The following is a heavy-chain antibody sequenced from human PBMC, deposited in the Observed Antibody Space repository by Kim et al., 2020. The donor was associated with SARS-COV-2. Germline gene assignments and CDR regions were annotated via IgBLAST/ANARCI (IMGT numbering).Heavy chain of an antibody. CDR1: GGSISSGGYY. CDR2: IYYSGST. J-gene: IGHJ6*02. Sequence: SETLSLTCTVSGGSISSGGYYWSWIRQHPGKGLEWIGYIYYSGSTYYNPSLKSRVTISVDTSKNQFSLKLSSVTAADTAVYYCARSAGGADSGYYLDYYYYYGMDVWGQGTTVTVSS. V-gene: IGHV4-31*03. CDR3: ARSAGGADSGYYLDYYYYYGMDV. D-gene: IGHD3-22*01.